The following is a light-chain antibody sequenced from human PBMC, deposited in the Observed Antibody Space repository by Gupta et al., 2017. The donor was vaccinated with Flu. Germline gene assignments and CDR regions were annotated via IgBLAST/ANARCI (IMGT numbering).Light chain of an antibody. CDR2: DAY. J-gene: IGKJ1*01. CDR1: QSVSNS. Sequence: EIVLTQSPVTLSMSPGERATLSCRASQSVSNSLAWYQQKPGQAPRLLIYDAYNRATGISARFSGSGYGTDFTLTINGLEPDDFAVYYCQQRINWPTFGQGTRVEMK. V-gene: IGKV3-11*01. CDR3: QQRINWPT.